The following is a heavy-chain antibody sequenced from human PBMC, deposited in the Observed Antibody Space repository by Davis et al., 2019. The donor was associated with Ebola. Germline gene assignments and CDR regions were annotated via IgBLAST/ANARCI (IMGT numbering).Heavy chain of an antibody. CDR3: ARDRVASAGTGGDY. CDR1: GFTFSAYS. V-gene: IGHV3-21*01. Sequence: GGSPRLSCAASGFTFSAYSMAWVRQAPGKGLEWVSAINSASTYLYYIDSVKGRFTISRDNTKNSLYLQMNGLRAEDTAVYYCARDRVASAGTGGDYWGQGTLVTVSS. J-gene: IGHJ4*02. D-gene: IGHD6-25*01. CDR2: INSASTYL.